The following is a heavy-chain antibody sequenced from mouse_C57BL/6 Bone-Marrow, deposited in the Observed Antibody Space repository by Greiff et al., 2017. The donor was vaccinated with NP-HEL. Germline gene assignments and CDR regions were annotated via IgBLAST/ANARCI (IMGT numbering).Heavy chain of an antibody. D-gene: IGHD1-1*01. Sequence: QVQLQQPGAELVKPGASVKMSCKASGYTFTSYWITWVKQRPGQGLEWIGDIYPGSGSTNYNEKFKSKATLTVDTSSSTAYMQLSSLTSEDSAVYYCARTTTVVVRYYYAMDYWGQGTSVTVSS. CDR3: ARTTTVVVRYYYAMDY. CDR2: IYPGSGST. CDR1: GYTFTSYW. V-gene: IGHV1-55*01. J-gene: IGHJ4*01.